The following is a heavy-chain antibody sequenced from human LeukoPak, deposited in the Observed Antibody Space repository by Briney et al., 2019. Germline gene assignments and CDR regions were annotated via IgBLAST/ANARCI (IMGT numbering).Heavy chain of an antibody. J-gene: IGHJ6*02. Sequence: GGSLRLSCAASGFTFSNYAMSWVRQAPGKGLEWVSSTSGSGRNTYYADSVKGRFTISRDNSKNTLYLHMNSLRAEDTAVYYCAREDYGSGSDFYGMDVWGQGTTVTVSS. CDR2: TSGSGRNT. CDR3: AREDYGSGSDFYGMDV. D-gene: IGHD3-10*01. CDR1: GFTFSNYA. V-gene: IGHV3-23*01.